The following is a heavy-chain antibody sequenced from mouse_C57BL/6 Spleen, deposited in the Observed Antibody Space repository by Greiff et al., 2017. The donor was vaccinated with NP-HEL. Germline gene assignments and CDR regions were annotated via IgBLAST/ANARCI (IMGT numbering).Heavy chain of an antibody. CDR2: IHPNSGST. J-gene: IGHJ2*01. D-gene: IGHD4-1*01. V-gene: IGHV1-64*01. Sequence: QVQLQQPGAELVKPGASVKLSCKASGYTFTSYWMHWVKQRPGQGLEWIGMIHPNSGSTNYNEKFTSKATLTVDKSSSTAYMQLSSLTAEDSAVYYCASITGRGGYYFDYWGQGTTLTVSS. CDR1: GYTFTSYW. CDR3: ASITGRGGYYFDY.